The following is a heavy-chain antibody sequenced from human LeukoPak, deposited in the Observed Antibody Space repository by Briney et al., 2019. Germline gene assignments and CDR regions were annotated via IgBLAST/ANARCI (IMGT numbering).Heavy chain of an antibody. CDR3: ARRAGAYSHPYDY. V-gene: IGHV3-53*01. CDR2: IYSGTI. CDR1: GFTVSSNS. J-gene: IGHJ4*02. Sequence: GGSLRLSCTVSGFTVSSNSMSWVRQAPGKGLKWVSFIYSGTIHYSDSVKGRFTISRDNSKNTLYLQMNSLRAEDTAVYYCARRAGAYSHPYDYWGQGTLVTVSS. D-gene: IGHD4/OR15-4a*01.